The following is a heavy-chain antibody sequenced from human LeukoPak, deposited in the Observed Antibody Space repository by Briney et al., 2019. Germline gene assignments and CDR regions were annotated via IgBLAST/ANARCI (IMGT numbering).Heavy chain of an antibody. D-gene: IGHD4-17*01. CDR1: GGTISSGDYY. Sequence: TSETLSLTCTVSGGTISSGDYYWSWIRQPPGMGLEWIGYIYYSGSTYYNPSLKSRVTISVDTSKNQFSLKLSSVTAADTAVYYCARFAVTRCFDYWGQGTLVTVSS. J-gene: IGHJ4*02. V-gene: IGHV4-30-4*08. CDR3: ARFAVTRCFDY. CDR2: IYYSGST.